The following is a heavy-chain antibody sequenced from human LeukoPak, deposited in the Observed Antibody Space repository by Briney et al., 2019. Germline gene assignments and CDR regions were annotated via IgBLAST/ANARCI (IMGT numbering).Heavy chain of an antibody. CDR1: GYTFTGYY. CDR2: INPNSGGT. V-gene: IGHV1-2*02. D-gene: IGHD3-22*01. CDR3: ARPYYYDSSGRDAFDI. J-gene: IGHJ3*02. Sequence: RASVKVSCKASGYTFTGYYMHWVRQAPGQGLEWMGWINPNSGGTNYAQKFQGRVTMTRDTSISTAYMELSRLRSDDTAVYYCARPYYYDSSGRDAFDIWGQGTMVTVSS.